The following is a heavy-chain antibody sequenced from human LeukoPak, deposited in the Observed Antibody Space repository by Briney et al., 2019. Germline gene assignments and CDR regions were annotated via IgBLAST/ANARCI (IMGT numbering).Heavy chain of an antibody. CDR3: ATLYDILTGLDY. Sequence: ASVKVSCKVSGYTLTELSMHWVRQAPGKGLEWMGGFDPEDGETIYAQKFRGRVTMTEDTSTDTAYMELSSLRSEDTAVYYCATLYDILTGLDYWGQGTLVTVSS. CDR1: GYTLTELS. CDR2: FDPEDGET. V-gene: IGHV1-24*01. J-gene: IGHJ4*02. D-gene: IGHD3-9*01.